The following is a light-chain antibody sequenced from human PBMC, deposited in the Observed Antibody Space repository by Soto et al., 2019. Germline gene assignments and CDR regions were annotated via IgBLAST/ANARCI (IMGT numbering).Light chain of an antibody. CDR1: QSVSSY. CDR2: DAS. J-gene: IGKJ4*01. CDR3: QQRSNWSP. V-gene: IGKV3-11*01. Sequence: EIVLTQSPATLSLSPGERATLSCRASQSVSSYLAWYQQKPGQAPRLLIYDASNRATGIPARFSGSGSGTDFTLTISRLEPEDFAVYYCQQRSNWSPFGGGTKVEIK.